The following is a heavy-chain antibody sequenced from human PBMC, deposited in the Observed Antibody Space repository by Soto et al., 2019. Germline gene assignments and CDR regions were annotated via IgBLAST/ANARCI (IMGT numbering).Heavy chain of an antibody. V-gene: IGHV1-18*04. Sequence: QDHLVQSGGEVKKPGASAKVSCKASGYTFKNYGITWVRQAPGRGLEWVAWISAYNGDTSYAQHLQGRVTVTTETLTNTAYMELRSLRPDDTAVYFCVLGGLETGYYRDMDYWGQGTLVSVSS. CDR1: GYTFKNYG. CDR3: VLGGLETGYYRDMDY. J-gene: IGHJ4*02. CDR2: ISAYNGDT. D-gene: IGHD3-9*01.